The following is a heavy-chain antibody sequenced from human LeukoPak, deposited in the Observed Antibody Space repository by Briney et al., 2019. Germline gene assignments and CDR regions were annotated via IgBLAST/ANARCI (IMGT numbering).Heavy chain of an antibody. CDR2: IWYDGTDK. V-gene: IGHV3-33*01. D-gene: IGHD2-2*01. CDR1: GFTFSSYG. Sequence: GRSLRLSCAASGFTFSSYGMHWVRQAPGKGLEWVAVIWYDGTDKYYADSVKGRFTISRDNSKNTLYLQMNSLRAEDTALYYCARESSNSFDYWRQGTLVTVSS. J-gene: IGHJ4*02. CDR3: ARESSNSFDY.